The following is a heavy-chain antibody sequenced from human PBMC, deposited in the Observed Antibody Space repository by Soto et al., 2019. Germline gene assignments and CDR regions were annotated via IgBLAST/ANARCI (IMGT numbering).Heavy chain of an antibody. CDR2: IYYSGST. V-gene: IGHV4-31*03. D-gene: IGHD2-2*01. J-gene: IGHJ4*02. Sequence: QVQLQESGPGLVKPSQTLSLTCTVSGGSISSGGYYWSWIRQHPGKGLEWIGYIYYSGSTYYNPSLKSRVTISVDTSKNQCSLKLSSVTAADTAVYYCARWLSSSRTGWVDYWGQGTLVTVSS. CDR1: GGSISSGGYY. CDR3: ARWLSSSRTGWVDY.